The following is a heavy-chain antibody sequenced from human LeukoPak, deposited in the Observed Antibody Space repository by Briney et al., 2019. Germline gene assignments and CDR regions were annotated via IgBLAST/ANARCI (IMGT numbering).Heavy chain of an antibody. J-gene: IGHJ4*02. CDR2: IYPSDSDI. CDR1: GYSFDNNW. CDR3: ARGLTGYSYGDFDF. V-gene: IGHV5-51*01. Sequence: GESLKISCKASGYSFDNNWIAWVRQMPGKGLEWMGIIYPSDSDIRYSPSFRGQVTLSTDKSISTAYLQWSSLKASDTAMYYCARGLTGYSYGDFDFWGQGTLVTVSS. D-gene: IGHD5-18*01.